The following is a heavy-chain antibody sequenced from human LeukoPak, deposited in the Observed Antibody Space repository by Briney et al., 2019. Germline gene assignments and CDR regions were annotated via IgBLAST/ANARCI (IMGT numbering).Heavy chain of an antibody. V-gene: IGHV4-34*01. Sequence: PSETLSLTCAVYGGSFSGYYWSWIRQPPGKGLEWIGEINHSGSTNYNPSLKSRVTISVDTYKNQFSLKLSSVTAADTAVYYCARELLSSGEEDYYYMDVWGKGTTVTVSS. D-gene: IGHD3-22*01. CDR1: GGSFSGYY. CDR2: INHSGST. CDR3: ARELLSSGEEDYYYMDV. J-gene: IGHJ6*03.